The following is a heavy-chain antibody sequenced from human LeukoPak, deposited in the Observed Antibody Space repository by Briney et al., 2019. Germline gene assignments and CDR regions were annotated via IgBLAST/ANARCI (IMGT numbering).Heavy chain of an antibody. CDR1: GFTFSSYG. D-gene: IGHD3-10*01. CDR2: MSGDGATT. V-gene: IGHV3-23*01. J-gene: IGHJ4*02. Sequence: PGGTLRLSCAASGFTFSSYGMSWVRQAPGKGLEWVSAMSGDGATTYYADSVKGRFTISRDNAKNSLYLQMNTLRVEDTAIYYCVRVALYYYGSEGYFFFEHWGQGTPVTASS. CDR3: VRVALYYYGSEGYFFFEH.